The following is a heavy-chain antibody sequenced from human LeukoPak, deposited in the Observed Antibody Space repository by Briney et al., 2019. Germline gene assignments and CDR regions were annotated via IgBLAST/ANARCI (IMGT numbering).Heavy chain of an antibody. CDR3: GDTDILTGYYRDDAFDI. J-gene: IGHJ3*02. CDR1: GFTFSGFA. D-gene: IGHD3-9*01. V-gene: IGHV3-23*01. Sequence: GGSLRLSCAASGFTFSGFAMTWVRQAPGKGLEWVSSIGSDSKTHYSESVKGRFAISRDNSKNTLYLQMNSLRAEDTAVYYCGDTDILTGYYRDDAFDIWGQGTMVTVSS. CDR2: IGSDSKT.